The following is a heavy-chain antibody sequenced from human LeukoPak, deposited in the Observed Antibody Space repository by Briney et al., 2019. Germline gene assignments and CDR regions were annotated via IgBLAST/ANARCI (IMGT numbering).Heavy chain of an antibody. D-gene: IGHD6-19*01. J-gene: IGHJ4*02. CDR3: ARQKAEQWLVLYY. Sequence: KPSETLSLTCTVSGGSISSSSFYWGWIRQPPGKGLEWIGSIYYSGSPYYTPSLKSRVTISVDTSKNQFSLRLSSVTAADTAVYYCARQKAEQWLVLYYWGQGTLVTVSS. CDR1: GGSISSSSFY. V-gene: IGHV4-39*01. CDR2: IYYSGSP.